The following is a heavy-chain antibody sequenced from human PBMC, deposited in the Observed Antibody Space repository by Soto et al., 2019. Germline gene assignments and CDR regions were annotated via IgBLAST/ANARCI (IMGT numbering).Heavy chain of an antibody. CDR2: IIPIFGTP. V-gene: IGHV1-69*13. J-gene: IGHJ3*02. CDR3: ARVVCTQNDYGGNSEVCAFDI. Sequence: SVKVSFKASRGTFITYAISWVRQAPGQGLECMGGIIPIFGTPNYAQKFQGRVTITADESTSTAYMELSSLRSEDTAVYYGARVVCTQNDYGGNSEVCAFDIWGQGTMVTVSS. D-gene: IGHD4-17*01. CDR1: RGTFITYA.